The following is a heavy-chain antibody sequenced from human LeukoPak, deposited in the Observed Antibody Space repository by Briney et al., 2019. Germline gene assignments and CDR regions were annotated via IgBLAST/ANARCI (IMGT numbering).Heavy chain of an antibody. D-gene: IGHD4-17*01. V-gene: IGHV3-66*01. CDR1: GFTVSNTY. J-gene: IGHJ3*02. CDR3: ARGPVTRFEI. CDR2: IYSGGST. Sequence: GGSLRLSCAASGFTVSNTYMSWVRQAPGKGLEWVSLIYSGGSTYYADSVKGRFTISRDNSMNTMFLQMNSLRAEDTAVYYCARGPVTRFEIWGQGTMVTVSS.